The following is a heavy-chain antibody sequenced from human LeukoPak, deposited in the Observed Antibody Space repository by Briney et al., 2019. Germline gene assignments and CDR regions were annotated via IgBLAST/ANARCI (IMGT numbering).Heavy chain of an antibody. V-gene: IGHV4-38-2*02. D-gene: IGHD2-2*01. J-gene: IGHJ5*02. CDR2: IYHSGSA. CDR1: GYSISSGYQ. CDR3: ARDPRWLTPDCTSTSCYENYFDP. Sequence: SETLSLTCAISGYSISSGYQWAWIRQSPGKGLEWIGSIYHSGSAHYNPSLKSRVTISVETSKNQFSLKMYSVTAADTAVYYCARDPRWLTPDCTSTSCYENYFDPWGQGTLVTVSS.